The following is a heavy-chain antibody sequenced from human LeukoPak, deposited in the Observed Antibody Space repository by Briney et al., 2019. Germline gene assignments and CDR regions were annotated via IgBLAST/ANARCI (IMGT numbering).Heavy chain of an antibody. Sequence: GGSLRLSCAASDFSFSNYGMHWVRQAPGKGLEWVAVILYDGNNKHYAESVKGRFTISRDNSNNMLYLQMNSLRPEDTAVYYCAKDRLFGSGLNGPHYYCGMDVWGQGTTVTVSS. CDR3: AKDRLFGSGLNGPHYYCGMDV. J-gene: IGHJ6*02. CDR1: DFSFSNYG. D-gene: IGHD1-26*01. CDR2: ILYDGNNK. V-gene: IGHV3-30*18.